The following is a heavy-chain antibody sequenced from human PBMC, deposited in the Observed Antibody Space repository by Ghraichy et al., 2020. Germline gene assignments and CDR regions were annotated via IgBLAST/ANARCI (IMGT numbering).Heavy chain of an antibody. D-gene: IGHD6-13*01. CDR3: ASIPARMYSSSWYFHY. CDR1: GFTVSSNY. V-gene: IGHV3-53*01. CDR2: IYSGGST. J-gene: IGHJ4*02. Sequence: GGSLRLSCAASGFTVSSNYMSWVRQAPGKGLEWVSVIYSGGSTYYADSVKGRFTISIDNPKNTLYLQMNSLRAEDTAVYYCASIPARMYSSSWYFHYWGQGTLVIVSS.